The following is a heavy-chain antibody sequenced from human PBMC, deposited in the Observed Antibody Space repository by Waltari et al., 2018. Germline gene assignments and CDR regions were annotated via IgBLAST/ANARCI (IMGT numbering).Heavy chain of an antibody. CDR1: GGSFSGYY. D-gene: IGHD3-10*01. J-gene: IGHJ4*02. CDR2: INHSGST. Sequence: QVQLQQWGAGLLKPSETLSLTCAVYGGSFSGYYWSWIRQPPGKGLEWIGEINHSGSTNYNPSLKSRVTISVDTSKNQFSLKLSSVTAADTAVYYCARGRGGITMDYWGQGTLVTVSS. CDR3: ARGRGGITMDY. V-gene: IGHV4-34*01.